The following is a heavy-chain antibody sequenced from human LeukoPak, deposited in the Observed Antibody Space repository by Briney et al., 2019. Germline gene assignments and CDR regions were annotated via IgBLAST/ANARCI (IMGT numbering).Heavy chain of an antibody. D-gene: IGHD6-13*01. Sequence: GGSLRLSCAASGFTFDDYGMSWVRQAPGKGLVWVSRINSDGSSTSYADSVKGRFTISRGNAKNTLYLQMNSLRAEDTAVYYCARDLAAAGRGWFDPWGQGTLVTVSS. CDR3: ARDLAAAGRGWFDP. CDR1: GFTFDDYG. V-gene: IGHV3-74*01. CDR2: INSDGSST. J-gene: IGHJ5*02.